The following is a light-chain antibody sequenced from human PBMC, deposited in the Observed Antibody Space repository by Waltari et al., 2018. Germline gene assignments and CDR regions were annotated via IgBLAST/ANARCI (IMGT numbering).Light chain of an antibody. CDR1: QSVSKY. CDR3: QKYGTLPAT. Sequence: IVLTQPPGTLSLSPGERATLSCRASQSVSKYLAWYQQKPGQAPRLLLYDASTRPTGIPDRFSGSGWGTDFSLTISRLEPEDFAVYYCQKYGTLPATFGQGAKV. CDR2: DAS. J-gene: IGKJ1*01. V-gene: IGKV3-20*01.